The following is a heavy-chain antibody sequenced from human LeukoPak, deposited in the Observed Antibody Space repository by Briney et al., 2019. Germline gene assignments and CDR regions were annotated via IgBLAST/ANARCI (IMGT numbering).Heavy chain of an antibody. D-gene: IGHD1-26*01. Sequence: GGSLRLSCAASGFTFSSYSMNWVRQAPGKGLEWVSSISSSSSYIYYADSVKGRFTISRDNAKNSLYLQMNSLRAEDTAVYYCARQSFAPFQVGPETPIESWGQGTLVIVSS. CDR1: GFTFSSYS. CDR2: ISSSSSYI. CDR3: ARQSFAPFQVGPETPIES. V-gene: IGHV3-21*01. J-gene: IGHJ4*02.